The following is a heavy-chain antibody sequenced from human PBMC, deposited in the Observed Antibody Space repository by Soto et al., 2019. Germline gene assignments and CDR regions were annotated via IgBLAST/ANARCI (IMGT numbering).Heavy chain of an antibody. V-gene: IGHV3-23*01. D-gene: IGHD3-22*01. J-gene: IGHJ6*02. CDR3: AKDNGLGGRTGYYYGMDV. CDR2: ISGSGGST. Sequence: EVQLLESGGGLVQPGGSLRLSCAASGFTFSSYAMSWVRQAPGKGLEWVSAISGSGGSTYYADSVKGRFTISRDNSKNTLYLQMNSLRAEYTAVYYCAKDNGLGGRTGYYYGMDVWGQGTTVTVSS. CDR1: GFTFSSYA.